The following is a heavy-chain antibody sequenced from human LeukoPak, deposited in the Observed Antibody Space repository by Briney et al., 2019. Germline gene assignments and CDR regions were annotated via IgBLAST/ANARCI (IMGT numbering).Heavy chain of an antibody. D-gene: IGHD3-10*01. J-gene: IGHJ4*02. Sequence: SETLSLTCTVSGGSISSGDYYWSWIRQPPGKGLEWIGYIYYSGSTYYNPSLKSRVTISVDTSKNQFSLKLSSVTAADTAVYYCARVKGLWFGEPAVSEYWGQGTLVTVSS. CDR2: IYYSGST. CDR3: ARVKGLWFGEPAVSEY. CDR1: GGSISSGDYY. V-gene: IGHV4-30-4*01.